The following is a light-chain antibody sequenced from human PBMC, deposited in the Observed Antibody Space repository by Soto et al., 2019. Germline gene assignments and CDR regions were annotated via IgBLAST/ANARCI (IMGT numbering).Light chain of an antibody. J-gene: IGKJ1*01. CDR1: QSVRSSY. Sequence: EIVLTQSPGTLSLSPGERATLSCRASQSVRSSYLAWYQQKPGQAPRLLIYGASSRATGIPDRFSGSGSGTDFTLTISRMEPEDLAVYYCQQYGSSRTFGQGTKVEIK. CDR3: QQYGSSRT. V-gene: IGKV3-20*01. CDR2: GAS.